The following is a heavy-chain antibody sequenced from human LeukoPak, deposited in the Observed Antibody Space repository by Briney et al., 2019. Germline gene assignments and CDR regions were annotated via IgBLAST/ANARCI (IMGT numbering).Heavy chain of an antibody. CDR2: IKEDGSEK. D-gene: IGHD5-24*01. J-gene: IGHJ4*02. Sequence: GGSLRLSSAAAGFTFSTPSMSWVRQPPGNGLEWVDNIKEDGSEKYYVPSVKARFTNSSDKGKNSLYLQMNSLRAEDTAMYYCARGGGYYFDYLGQGTLVTVSS. V-gene: IGHV3-7*01. CDR1: GFTFSTPS. CDR3: ARGGGYYFDY.